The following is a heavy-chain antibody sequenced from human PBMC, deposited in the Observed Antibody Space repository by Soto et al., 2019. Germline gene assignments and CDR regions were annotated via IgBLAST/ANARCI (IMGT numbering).Heavy chain of an antibody. CDR3: AKGSHSDFWSGYYSNWFDP. J-gene: IGHJ5*02. Sequence: GGSLRLSCAASGFIFSNYAMTWVRQAPGKGLEWVSGTSGSGLTTYHADSVEGRFTISRDNSKNTLYLQMDKLRVEDTAVYYCAKGSHSDFWSGYYSNWFDPWGQGTLVTVSS. D-gene: IGHD3-3*01. V-gene: IGHV3-23*01. CDR1: GFIFSNYA. CDR2: TSGSGLTT.